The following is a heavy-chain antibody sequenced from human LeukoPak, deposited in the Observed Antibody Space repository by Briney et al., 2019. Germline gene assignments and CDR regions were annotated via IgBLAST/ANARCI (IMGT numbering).Heavy chain of an antibody. J-gene: IGHJ3*02. Sequence: GSLRLSCAASGFTFSDHYLDWVRQAPGKGLEWVGEINHSGSTNYNPSLKSRVTISVDTSKNQFSLKLSSVTAADTAVYYCARQGRGTMILVVSHAFDIWGQGTMVTVSS. CDR2: INHSGST. D-gene: IGHD3-22*01. CDR1: GFTFSDHY. V-gene: IGHV4-34*01. CDR3: ARQGRGTMILVVSHAFDI.